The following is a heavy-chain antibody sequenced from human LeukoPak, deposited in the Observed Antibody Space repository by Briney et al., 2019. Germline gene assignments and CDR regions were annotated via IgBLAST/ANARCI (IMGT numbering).Heavy chain of an antibody. CDR3: AVQKVDSSSWYYYY. CDR1: GGSISSCY. D-gene: IGHD6-13*01. CDR2: IYTSGST. J-gene: IGHJ4*02. Sequence: SETLSLTCIVSGGSISSCYWSWIRQPAGEGLEWIGRIYTSGSTNYNPSLKSRVTISVDTSKNQFSLKLSSVTAADTAVYYCAVQKVDSSSWYYYYWGQGTLVTVSS. V-gene: IGHV4-4*07.